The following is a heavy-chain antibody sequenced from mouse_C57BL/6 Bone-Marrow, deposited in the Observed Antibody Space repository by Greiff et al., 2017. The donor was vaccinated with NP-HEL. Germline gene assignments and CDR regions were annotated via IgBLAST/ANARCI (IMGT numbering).Heavy chain of an antibody. CDR2: IDPENGDT. V-gene: IGHV14-4*01. D-gene: IGHD2-3*01. CDR3: AYDGYFDY. J-gene: IGHJ2*01. Sequence: EVKLQESGAELVRPGASVKLSCTASGFNIKDDYMHWVKQRPEQGLEWIGWIDPENGDTEYASKFQGKATITADTSSNTAYLQLSSLTSEDTAVYYCAYDGYFDYWGKGTTLTVSS. CDR1: GFNIKDDY.